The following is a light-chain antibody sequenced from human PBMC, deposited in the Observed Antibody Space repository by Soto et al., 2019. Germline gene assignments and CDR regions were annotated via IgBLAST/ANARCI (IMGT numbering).Light chain of an antibody. Sequence: EIVMTHSPATLSVSPGERATLSCRASQSVSNNLAWYQQKPGQPPRLLIYGASTRATAIPARFSGSGSGTEFTLTISSLQSEDFAVYFCQQYDNWPYTFGQGTKVDIK. CDR3: QQYDNWPYT. V-gene: IGKV3-15*01. J-gene: IGKJ2*01. CDR1: QSVSNN. CDR2: GAS.